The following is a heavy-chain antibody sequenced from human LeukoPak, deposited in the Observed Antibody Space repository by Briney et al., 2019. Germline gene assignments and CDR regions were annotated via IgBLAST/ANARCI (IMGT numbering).Heavy chain of an antibody. Sequence: QSGGSLRLSCAASGVTLSTYAMSWVRQAPGKGLEWVSAISGSGGSTYYADSVKGRFTISRDNSKNTLYLQMNSLRAEDTAVYYCAKGALTYDFWSGLDYWGQGTLVTVSS. D-gene: IGHD3-3*01. V-gene: IGHV3-23*01. CDR3: AKGALTYDFWSGLDY. CDR1: GVTLSTYA. CDR2: ISGSGGST. J-gene: IGHJ4*02.